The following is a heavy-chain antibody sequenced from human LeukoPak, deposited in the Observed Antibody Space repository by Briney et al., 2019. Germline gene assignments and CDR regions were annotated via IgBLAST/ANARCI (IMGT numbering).Heavy chain of an antibody. D-gene: IGHD3-3*01. J-gene: IGHJ4*02. CDR1: GYSFTGYY. V-gene: IGHV1-2*02. Sequence: ASVKVSCKASGYSFTGYYMHWARQAPGQGLEWMGWINPNSGGTNYAQKFQGRVTMTRDTSISTAYMELSRLRSDDTAVYYCARSDVMIFGVVSHFDYWGQGTLVTVSS. CDR2: INPNSGGT. CDR3: ARSDVMIFGVVSHFDY.